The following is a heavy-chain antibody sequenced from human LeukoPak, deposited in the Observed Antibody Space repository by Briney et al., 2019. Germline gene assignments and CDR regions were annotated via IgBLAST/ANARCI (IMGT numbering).Heavy chain of an antibody. CDR2: ISYDGSNK. V-gene: IGHV3-30*04. Sequence: PGRSLRLSCAASGFTFSSYAMHWVRQAPGKGLEWVAVISYDGSNKYYADSVKGRFTISRDNSKNTLYLQMNSLRAEDTAVYYCAKEYCSSTSCYSPDAFDIWGQGTMVTVSS. CDR1: GFTFSSYA. CDR3: AKEYCSSTSCYSPDAFDI. D-gene: IGHD2-2*01. J-gene: IGHJ3*02.